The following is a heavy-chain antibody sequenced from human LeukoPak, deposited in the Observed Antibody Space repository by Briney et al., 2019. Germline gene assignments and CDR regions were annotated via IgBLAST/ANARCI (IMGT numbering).Heavy chain of an antibody. CDR1: GFTFSSYG. D-gene: IGHD3-3*01. V-gene: IGHV3-30*18. CDR2: ISYDGSNK. Sequence: PGRSLRLSCAASGFTFSSYGMHWVRQAPGKGLEWVAVISYDGSNKYYADSVKGRFTISRDNFKNTLYLQMNSLRAEDTAVYYCAKAGPILRFLEWLLDYWGQGTLVTVSS. CDR3: AKAGPILRFLEWLLDY. J-gene: IGHJ4*02.